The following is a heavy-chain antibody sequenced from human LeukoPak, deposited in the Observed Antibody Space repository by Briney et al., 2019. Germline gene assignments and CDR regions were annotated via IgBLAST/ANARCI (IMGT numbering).Heavy chain of an antibody. Sequence: PGVSLRLSCAASGFTFSSYSMNWVRQDPGKGLEWVSSISSSSSYIYYADSVKGRFTISRDNAKNSLYLQMNSLRAEDTAVYYCARGLGYCSGGSCYVERGGFDPWGQGTLVTVSS. J-gene: IGHJ5*02. CDR3: ARGLGYCSGGSCYVERGGFDP. CDR2: ISSSSSYI. V-gene: IGHV3-21*01. CDR1: GFTFSSYS. D-gene: IGHD2-15*01.